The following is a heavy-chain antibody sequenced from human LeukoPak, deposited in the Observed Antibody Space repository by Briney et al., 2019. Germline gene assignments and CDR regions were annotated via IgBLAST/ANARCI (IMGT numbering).Heavy chain of an antibody. CDR3: AMASWVSSDDAVW. J-gene: IGHJ4*02. CDR2: LRGNGET. D-gene: IGHD3-3*01. Sequence: PGGSLRLSCAASGFTFSSYAMSWVRQAPARGLEWVASLRGNGETFYADSVKGRCTLSRDVSRNTVYLQLNNLSVEDTAVYYCAMASWVSSDDAVWWGQGTLVTLSS. V-gene: IGHV3-23*01. CDR1: GFTFSSYA.